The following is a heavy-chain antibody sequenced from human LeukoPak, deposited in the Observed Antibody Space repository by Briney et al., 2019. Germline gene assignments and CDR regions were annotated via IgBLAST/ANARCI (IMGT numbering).Heavy chain of an antibody. V-gene: IGHV4-34*01. CDR2: IYYSGST. D-gene: IGHD4/OR15-4a*01. J-gene: IGHJ2*01. Sequence: PSETLSLTCAVYGGSFSGYYWSWIRQPPGKGLEWIGSIYYSGSTYYNPSLKSRVTISVDTSKNQFSLKLSSVTAADTAVYYCARLTIPNWYFDLWGRGTLVTVSS. CDR3: ARLTIPNWYFDL. CDR1: GGSFSGYY.